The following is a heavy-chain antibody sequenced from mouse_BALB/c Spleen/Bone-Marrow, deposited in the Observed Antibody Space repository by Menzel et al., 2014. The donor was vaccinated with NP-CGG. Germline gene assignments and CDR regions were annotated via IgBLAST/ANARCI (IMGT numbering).Heavy chain of an antibody. CDR1: GFNIKDTD. CDR2: IDPANDNT. Sequence: VPLQQSGAELVQPGASVNLPCTASGFNIKDTDMHWVKQRPEQGMAWIGRIDPANDNTKYDPKFQGKATITADTSSNTVYLQLSSLTSEDTAVYYCAITPSTMDYWGQGTSVTVSS. J-gene: IGHJ4*01. CDR3: AITPSTMDY. V-gene: IGHV14-3*02. D-gene: IGHD2-4*01.